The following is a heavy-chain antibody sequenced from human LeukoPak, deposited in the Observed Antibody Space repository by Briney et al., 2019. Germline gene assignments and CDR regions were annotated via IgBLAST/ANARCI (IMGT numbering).Heavy chain of an antibody. CDR3: ARHPGLLNSAGVGWFDP. V-gene: IGHV4-39*01. Sequence: PSETLSLTCTVSGGSTSSSSYYWGWIRQPPGKGLEWIGSIYYSGSTYYNPSLKSRVTISVDTSKNQFSLKLSSVTAADTAVYYCARHPGLLNSAGVGWFDPWGQGTLVTVSS. D-gene: IGHD6-19*01. J-gene: IGHJ5*02. CDR2: IYYSGST. CDR1: GGSTSSSSYY.